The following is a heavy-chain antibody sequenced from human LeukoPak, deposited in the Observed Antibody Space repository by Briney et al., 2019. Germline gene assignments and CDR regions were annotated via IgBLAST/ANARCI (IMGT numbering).Heavy chain of an antibody. CDR1: GFTFNDHA. J-gene: IGHJ5*02. Sequence: PGGSLRLSCAASGFTFNDHAMSWVRQAPGKGLEWVSSISHRGDDTYYADSVKGRLIVSRENSKNTVYLQMNRLGIEDTAVYHCGRAPYNTGSRNWFHPWGQGTLVTVSS. D-gene: IGHD3-10*01. CDR3: GRAPYNTGSRNWFHP. CDR2: ISHRGDDT. V-gene: IGHV3-23*01.